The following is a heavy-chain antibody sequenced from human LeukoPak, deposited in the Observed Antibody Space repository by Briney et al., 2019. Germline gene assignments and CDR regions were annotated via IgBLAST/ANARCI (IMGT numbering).Heavy chain of an antibody. CDR3: AREYQVYMGASDI. V-gene: IGHV1-69*13. Sequence: SAKVSRKASGGTFSSYAISWVRQAPGQGLEWMGGIIPMLGTTSYAQKFQGRLTISADESRTTAYMELSSLRSEDTAVYFCAREYQVYMGASDIWGQGTMVTVSS. CDR1: GGTFSSYA. J-gene: IGHJ3*02. D-gene: IGHD2-2*01. CDR2: IIPMLGTT.